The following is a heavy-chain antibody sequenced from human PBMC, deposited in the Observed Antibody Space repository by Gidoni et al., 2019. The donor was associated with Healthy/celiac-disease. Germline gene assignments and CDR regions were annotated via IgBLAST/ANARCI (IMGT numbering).Heavy chain of an antibody. CDR1: GFTFSSYE. Sequence: GLVQPGGSLRLSCVASGFTFSSYEMNWVRQAPGKGLEWVSYISSSGSTIYYADSVKGRFTISRDNAKNSLYLQMNSLRAEDTAVYYCARENYDILTGYFSPNFADVWGQGTTVTVSS. J-gene: IGHJ6*02. CDR2: ISSSGSTI. D-gene: IGHD3-9*01. V-gene: IGHV3-48*03. CDR3: ARENYDILTGYFSPNFADV.